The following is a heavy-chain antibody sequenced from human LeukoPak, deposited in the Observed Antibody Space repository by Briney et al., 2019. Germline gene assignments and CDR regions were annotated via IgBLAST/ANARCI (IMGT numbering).Heavy chain of an antibody. Sequence: SETLSLTCAVYGGSFSGYYWSWIRQPPGKGLEWIGEINHSGGTNYNPSLKSRVTISVDTSKNQFSLKLSSVTAADTAVYYCARVLGYCSSTSCPDYWGQGTLVTVSS. CDR1: GGSFSGYY. V-gene: IGHV4-34*01. CDR3: ARVLGYCSSTSCPDY. J-gene: IGHJ4*02. CDR2: INHSGGT. D-gene: IGHD2-2*01.